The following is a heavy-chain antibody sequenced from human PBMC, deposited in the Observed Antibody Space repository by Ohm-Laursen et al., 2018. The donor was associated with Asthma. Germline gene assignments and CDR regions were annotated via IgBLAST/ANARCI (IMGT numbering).Heavy chain of an antibody. D-gene: IGHD1-26*01. Sequence: SLRLSCTASGFTVSNSYMTWVRQAPGKGLEWVASISTASTFIYYADSVRGRFTTSRDNARNSVYLQMNSLRAEDTALYYCARIGPEWELPGREYSLHHWGEGTLVTVSS. CDR1: GFTVSNSY. CDR2: ISTASTFI. J-gene: IGHJ1*01. V-gene: IGHV3-21*01. CDR3: ARIGPEWELPGREYSLHH.